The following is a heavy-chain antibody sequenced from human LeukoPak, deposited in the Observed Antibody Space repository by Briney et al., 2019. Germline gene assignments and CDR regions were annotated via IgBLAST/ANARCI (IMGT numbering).Heavy chain of an antibody. CDR2: ISISSNYI. J-gene: IGHJ3*02. D-gene: IGHD1-14*01. CDR1: GFTFSRYS. CDR3: ARDLSPWETRNPDAFDI. Sequence: PGGSLRLSCAASGFTFSRYSMNWVRQAPGKGLEWVSSISISSNYIYYPDSLKGRFTISRDNSRNTLYLQMNSLTVEDTAVYYCARDLSPWETRNPDAFDIWGQGTMVTVSS. V-gene: IGHV3-21*04.